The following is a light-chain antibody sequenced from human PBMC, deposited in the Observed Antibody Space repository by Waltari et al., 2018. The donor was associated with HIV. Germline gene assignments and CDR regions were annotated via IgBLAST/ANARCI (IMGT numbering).Light chain of an antibody. Sequence: DIVMTQSPDSLAVSLGERATINCKSSQRVLFNSNNKNYLAWYQQKPGHPPKLLIYWASTRESGVPDRFSGSGSGTDFTLTISSLQAEDVAVYYCQQYFSNPWTFGQGTKVEIK. V-gene: IGKV4-1*01. CDR1: QRVLFNSNNKNY. CDR3: QQYFSNPWT. J-gene: IGKJ1*01. CDR2: WAS.